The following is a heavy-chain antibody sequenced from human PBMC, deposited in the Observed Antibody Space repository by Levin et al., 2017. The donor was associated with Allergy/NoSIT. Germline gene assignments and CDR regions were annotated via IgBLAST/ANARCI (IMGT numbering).Heavy chain of an antibody. CDR1: GYSFTSYW. D-gene: IGHD4-17*01. J-gene: IGHJ4*02. CDR3: ARQVGYGDFDF. Sequence: GESLKISCKGSGYSFTSYWISWVRQMPGKGLEWMGRIDPSDSYTNYSPSFQGHVTISADKSISTAYLQWSSLKASDIAIYYCARQVGYGDFDFWGQGTLVSVSS. V-gene: IGHV5-10-1*01. CDR2: IDPSDSYT.